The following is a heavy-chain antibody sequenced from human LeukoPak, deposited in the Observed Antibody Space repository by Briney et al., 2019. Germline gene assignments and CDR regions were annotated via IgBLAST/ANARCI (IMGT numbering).Heavy chain of an antibody. CDR1: GFIVSNTY. J-gene: IGHJ4*02. V-gene: IGHV3-53*01. CDR3: TTPYGGNNPFYY. CDR2: LYVGGGT. Sequence: GGSLRLSCAASGFIVSNTYMSWVRQAPGKGLEWVSILYVGGGTHYADSVKGRFTFSRDSSKTTLYLEMNSLKTEDTAVYYCTTPYGGNNPFYYWGQGTLVTVSS. D-gene: IGHD4-23*01.